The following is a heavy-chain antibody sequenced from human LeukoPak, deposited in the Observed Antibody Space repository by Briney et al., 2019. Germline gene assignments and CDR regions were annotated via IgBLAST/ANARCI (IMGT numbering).Heavy chain of an antibody. D-gene: IGHD3-10*01. Sequence: KPSETLSLTCTVSGGSISSGSYYWSWIRQPAGKGLEWIGRIYTSGSTNYNPSLKSRVTISVDTSKNQFSLKLSSVTAADTAVYYCARETDYYGSGSFRHYYYYMDVWGKGTTVTISS. CDR2: IYTSGST. CDR3: ARETDYYGSGSFRHYYYYMDV. V-gene: IGHV4-61*02. CDR1: GGSISSGSYY. J-gene: IGHJ6*03.